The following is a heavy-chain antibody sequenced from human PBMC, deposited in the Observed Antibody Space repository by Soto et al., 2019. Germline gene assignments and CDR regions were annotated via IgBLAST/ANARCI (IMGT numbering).Heavy chain of an antibody. CDR3: AADRDCSGGSCYDLGYFVY. CDR2: IVVGSGNT. CDR1: VFTFTGSA. V-gene: IGHV1-58*01. J-gene: IGHJ4*02. D-gene: IGHD2-15*01. Sequence: SVKVSCKASVFTFTGSAVQWVRQARGQRLEWIGWIVVGSGNTNYAQKFQERVTITRDISTSTAYMELSSLRSEDTAVYYCAADRDCSGGSCYDLGYFVYWGQGTLVTVSS.